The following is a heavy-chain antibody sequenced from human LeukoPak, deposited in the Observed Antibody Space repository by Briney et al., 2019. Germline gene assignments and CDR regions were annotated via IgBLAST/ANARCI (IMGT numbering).Heavy chain of an antibody. CDR1: GFTFSSYS. V-gene: IGHV3-21*01. J-gene: IGHJ4*02. Sequence: GGSLRLSCAASGFTFSSYSMNWVRQAPGKGLEWVSSISSSSSYIYYADSVKGRFTISRDNAKNSLYLQMNSLRAEDTAVYYCARPSGCYFNDFDYWGQGTLVTVSS. D-gene: IGHD3-22*01. CDR3: ARPSGCYFNDFDY. CDR2: ISSSSSYI.